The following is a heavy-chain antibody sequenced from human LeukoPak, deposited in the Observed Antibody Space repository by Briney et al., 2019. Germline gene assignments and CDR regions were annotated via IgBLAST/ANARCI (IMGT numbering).Heavy chain of an antibody. CDR1: GGSFSGYY. Sequence: KPSETLSLTCAVYGGSFSGYYWSWIRQPPGKGLEWIGEINHSGSTNYNPSLKSRVTISVDTSKNQFSLKLSSVTAADTAVYYCARGLEYSSGWYRRPEYFQHRGQGTLVTVSS. CDR3: ARGLEYSSGWYRRPEYFQH. D-gene: IGHD6-19*01. V-gene: IGHV4-34*01. J-gene: IGHJ1*01. CDR2: INHSGST.